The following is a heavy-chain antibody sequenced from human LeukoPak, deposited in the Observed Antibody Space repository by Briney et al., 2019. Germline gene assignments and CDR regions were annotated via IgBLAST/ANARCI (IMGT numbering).Heavy chain of an antibody. CDR1: GFTFSNYN. V-gene: IGHV3-21*06. Sequence: GGSLRLSCEASGFTFSNYNMNWVRQAPGKELEWVSSITSTSSYIYYADSVKGRFTISRDNPKNTLYLQMNSLSVEDTAIYYCVKALGGSGSYWGQGTSVIVSS. CDR3: VKALGGSGSY. CDR2: ITSTSSYI. D-gene: IGHD3-10*01. J-gene: IGHJ4*02.